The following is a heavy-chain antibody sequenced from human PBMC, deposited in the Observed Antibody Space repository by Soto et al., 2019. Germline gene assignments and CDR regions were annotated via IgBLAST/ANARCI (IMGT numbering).Heavy chain of an antibody. J-gene: IGHJ5*01. V-gene: IGHV2-5*02. D-gene: IGHD3-9*01. CDR1: GFSLSTSGVG. CDR3: AYRAFCQPFDWYLEWFAS. Sequence: SGPTLVNPTQTLTLTCTFSGFSLSTSGVGVGWIRQPPGKALEWLALIYWDDDKRYSPSLKSRLTIAKDTSKNLVVLAMTNMDPVDTGTYYCAYRAFCQPFDWYLEWFASSSQGTLVTVSS. CDR2: IYWDDDK.